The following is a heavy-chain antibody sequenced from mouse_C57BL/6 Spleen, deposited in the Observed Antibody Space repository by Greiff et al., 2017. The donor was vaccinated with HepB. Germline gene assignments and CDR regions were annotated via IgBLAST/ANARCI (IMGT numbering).Heavy chain of an antibody. Sequence: QVQLQQPGAELVKPGASVKLSCKASGYTFTSYWMHWVKQRPGQGLEWIGMIHPNSGSTNYNEKFKSKATLTVDKSSSTAYMQLSSLTSEDSAVYYCARYSTLFAYWGQGTLVTVSA. CDR1: GYTFTSYW. CDR2: IHPNSGST. J-gene: IGHJ3*01. D-gene: IGHD2-5*01. CDR3: ARYSTLFAY. V-gene: IGHV1-64*01.